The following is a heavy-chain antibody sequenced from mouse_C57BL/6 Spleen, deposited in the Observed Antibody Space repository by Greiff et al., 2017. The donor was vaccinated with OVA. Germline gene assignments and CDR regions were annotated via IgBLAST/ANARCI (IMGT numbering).Heavy chain of an antibody. CDR2: IRLKSDNYAT. J-gene: IGHJ2*01. V-gene: IGHV6-3*01. D-gene: IGHD1-1*01. CDR1: GFTFSNYW. CDR3: TVPVEGY. Sequence: EVKLMESGGGLVQPGGSLKLSCVASGFTFSNYWMNWVRQSPEKGLEWVAQIRLKSDNYATHYAESVKGRFTISRDDSKSSVYLQMNNLRAEDTGIYYCTVPVEGYWGQGTTLTVSS.